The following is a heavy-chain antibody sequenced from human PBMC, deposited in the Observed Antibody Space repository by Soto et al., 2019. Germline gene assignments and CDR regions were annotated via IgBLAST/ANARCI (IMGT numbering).Heavy chain of an antibody. J-gene: IGHJ2*01. D-gene: IGHD3-22*01. V-gene: IGHV4-4*02. Sequence: QVQLQESGPGLVKPSGTLSLTCAVSGGSISSSNWWSWVRQPPGKGLEWIGEIYHSGSTNYNPSLRSRVTISVDKSKNPFSLKLSSVTAADTAVYYCARVSGYDSSGYYYGGESDWYFDLWGRGTLVTVSS. CDR2: IYHSGST. CDR3: ARVSGYDSSGYYYGGESDWYFDL. CDR1: GGSISSSNW.